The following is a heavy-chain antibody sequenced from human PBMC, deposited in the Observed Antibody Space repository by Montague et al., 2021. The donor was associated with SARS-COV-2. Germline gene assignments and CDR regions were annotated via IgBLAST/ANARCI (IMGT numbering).Heavy chain of an antibody. CDR1: GFTFSSYT. D-gene: IGHD5-18*01. CDR2: IWYDGSNK. J-gene: IGHJ4*02. Sequence: SLRLSCAASGFTFSSYTMHWVRQAPGKGLEWVALIWYDGSNKYYADSVKGRFTISRDNSKNTLYLQMNSLRAEDTAGYYCARSGDSYGLLNAYFDYWGQGTLVTVSS. V-gene: IGHV3-30*04. CDR3: ARSGDSYGLLNAYFDY.